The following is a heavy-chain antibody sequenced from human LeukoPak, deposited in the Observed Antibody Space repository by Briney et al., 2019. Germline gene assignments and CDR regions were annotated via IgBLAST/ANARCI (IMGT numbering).Heavy chain of an antibody. CDR1: GGSFSGYY. D-gene: IGHD2-8*01. J-gene: IGHJ6*03. CDR3: ARGSRDLVSQYYYYYMDV. V-gene: IGHV4-34*01. Sequence: SETLSLTCAVYGGSFSGYYWSWIRQPPGKGLEWIGVINHSGSTNYNPSLKSRVTISVDTSKNQFSLKLSSVTAADTAVYYCARGSRDLVSQYYYYYMDVWCKGTTVTVSS. CDR2: INHSGST.